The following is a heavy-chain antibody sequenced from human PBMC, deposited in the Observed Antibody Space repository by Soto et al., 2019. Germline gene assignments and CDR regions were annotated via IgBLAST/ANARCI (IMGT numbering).Heavy chain of an antibody. CDR3: AKDASAGITSFDL. CDR1: GFTFSSYA. V-gene: IGHV3-23*01. Sequence: EVQLLESGGGLVQPGGSLRLSCAASGFTFSSYAMSWVRQAPGKGLEWVSSISGSGGSTYYADSVKGRFTISRDIAKNTLERQMNSLRAEETARYYCAKDASAGITSFDLWGRGTLVTVSS. D-gene: IGHD3-3*01. CDR2: ISGSGGST. J-gene: IGHJ2*01.